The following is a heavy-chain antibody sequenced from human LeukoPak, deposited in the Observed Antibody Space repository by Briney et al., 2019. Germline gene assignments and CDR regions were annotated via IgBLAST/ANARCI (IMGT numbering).Heavy chain of an antibody. CDR3: AREVYDILTGYHDAFDI. CDR2: ISGSGGST. D-gene: IGHD3-9*01. CDR1: GFTFSSYA. Sequence: PGGSLRLSCAASGFTFSSYAMSWVRQAPGKGLEWVSAISGSGGSTYYADSVKGRFTISRDNSKNTLYLQMNSLRAEDTAVYYCAREVYDILTGYHDAFDIWGQGTMVTVSS. V-gene: IGHV3-23*01. J-gene: IGHJ3*02.